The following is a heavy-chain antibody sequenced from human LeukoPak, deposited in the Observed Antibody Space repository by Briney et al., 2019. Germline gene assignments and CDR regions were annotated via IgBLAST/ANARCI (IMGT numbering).Heavy chain of an antibody. Sequence: GGSLRLSCAASGFTVSTNCMTWVRQAPGKGLEWVSTIYSGGTTYYADSVMGRFTISRHNSRNTLYLQMNSLRAEDTAVYYCARGNRPWGQGTLVTVSS. J-gene: IGHJ5*02. CDR3: ARGNRP. D-gene: IGHD1-14*01. V-gene: IGHV3-53*04. CDR1: GFTVSTNC. CDR2: IYSGGTT.